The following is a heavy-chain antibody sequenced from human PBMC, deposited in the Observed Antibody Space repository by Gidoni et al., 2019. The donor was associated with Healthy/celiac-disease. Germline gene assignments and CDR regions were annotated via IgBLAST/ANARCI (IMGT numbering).Heavy chain of an antibody. CDR2: ISWNSGSI. CDR1: GFTFDDYA. J-gene: IGHJ4*02. Sequence: EVQLVESGGGLVQPGRSLRLSCAASGFTFDDYAMHWVRQAPGKGLEWVSGISWNSGSIGYADSVKGRFTISRDNAKNSLYLQMNSLRAEDTALYYCAKETAGYSYGFDYWGQGTLVTVSS. CDR3: AKETAGYSYGFDY. V-gene: IGHV3-9*01. D-gene: IGHD5-18*01.